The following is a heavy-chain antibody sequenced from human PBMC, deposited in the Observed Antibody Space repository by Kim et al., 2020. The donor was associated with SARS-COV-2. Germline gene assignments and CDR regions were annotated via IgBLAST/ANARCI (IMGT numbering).Heavy chain of an antibody. J-gene: IGHJ5*02. CDR3: ATDPGYSSGWLEA. D-gene: IGHD6-19*01. V-gene: IGHV1-24*01. Sequence: YAQKFQGRVTVPEDTSTDPAYMELSSLRSEDTAVYYCATDPGYSSGWLEAWGQGTLVTVSS.